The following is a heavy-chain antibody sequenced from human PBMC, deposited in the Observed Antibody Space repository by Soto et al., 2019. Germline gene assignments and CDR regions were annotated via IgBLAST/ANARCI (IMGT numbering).Heavy chain of an antibody. Sequence: GESLKISCKGSGYGFAGYWITWVRQKPGKGLEWMGRIDPSDSQTYYSPSFRGHVTISVTKSITTVFLQWSSLRASDTAMYYCARHIYDSDTGPIFQYYFASWGQGTPVTVSS. J-gene: IGHJ4*02. D-gene: IGHD3-22*01. V-gene: IGHV5-10-1*01. CDR3: ARHIYDSDTGPIFQYYFAS. CDR1: GYGFAGYW. CDR2: IDPSDSQT.